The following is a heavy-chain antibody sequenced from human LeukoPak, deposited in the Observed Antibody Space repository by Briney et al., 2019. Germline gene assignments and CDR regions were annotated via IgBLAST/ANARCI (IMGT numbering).Heavy chain of an antibody. CDR2: ITSGFTP. J-gene: IGHJ4*02. CDR1: GLTFSDYA. Sequence: GGSLRLSCAASGLTFSDYAMSWFRQAPGKGREWVSGITSGFTPHYADSVKGRFTISRDNSKNTFHLQLNSLRAEDTAVYYCAKDYSESRVADVFFEYWGQGTLVTVSS. V-gene: IGHV3-23*01. CDR3: AKDYSESRVADVFFEY. D-gene: IGHD2-15*01.